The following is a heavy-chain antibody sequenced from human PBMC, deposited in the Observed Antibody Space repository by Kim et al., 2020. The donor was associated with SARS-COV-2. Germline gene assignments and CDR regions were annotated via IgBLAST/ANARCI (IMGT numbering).Heavy chain of an antibody. V-gene: IGHV3-23*01. Sequence: GGSLRLSCAASGFTFSTYAMSWVRQAPVKGLEWVPLISGSGVITYYADPVKGRFTISRDNSKNTLYLQMNSLRAEGTAIYYCAKLSGSGTYFDYWGQGTQVTVSS. CDR1: GFTFSTYA. D-gene: IGHD3-10*01. CDR2: ISGSGVIT. J-gene: IGHJ4*02. CDR3: AKLSGSGTYFDY.